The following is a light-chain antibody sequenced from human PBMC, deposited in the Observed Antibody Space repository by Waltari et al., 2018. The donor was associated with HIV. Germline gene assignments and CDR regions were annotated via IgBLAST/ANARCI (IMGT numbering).Light chain of an antibody. J-gene: IGLJ1*01. CDR2: EVS. Sequence: QSALTQPASVSGSPGQSLTISCTGTSSDVGGYNYVSWYQQHPGKAPNLMIYEVSNRPSGVSNRCSGSKSGNTASLTISGLQAEDEADYYCSSYTSSSTLVFGTGTKVTVL. V-gene: IGLV2-14*01. CDR3: SSYTSSSTLV. CDR1: SSDVGGYNY.